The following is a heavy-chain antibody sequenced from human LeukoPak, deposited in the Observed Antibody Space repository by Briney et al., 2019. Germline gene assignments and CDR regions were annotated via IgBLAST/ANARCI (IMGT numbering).Heavy chain of an antibody. Sequence: SGGSLRLSCAASGFTFSSYEMNWVRQAPGKGLEWVSYISSSGSTIYYADSVKGRFTISRDNAKNSLYLQMNSLRAEDTALYYCAKEGGGGVLRYFDWLSDNWFDPWGQGTLVTVSS. CDR1: GFTFSSYE. D-gene: IGHD3-9*01. CDR3: AKEGGGGVLRYFDWLSDNWFDP. J-gene: IGHJ5*02. V-gene: IGHV3-48*03. CDR2: ISSSGSTI.